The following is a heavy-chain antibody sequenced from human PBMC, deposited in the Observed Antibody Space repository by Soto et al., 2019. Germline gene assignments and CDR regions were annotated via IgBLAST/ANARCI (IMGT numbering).Heavy chain of an antibody. J-gene: IGHJ5*02. Sequence: SQTLSLTCAISGDSVPSNSAAWNWIRQSPSRGLEWLGRTYYRSKWYNDYAVSVKSRIIINPDTSNNQFSLQLNSVTPEDTAVYFCAKGDNLGPKTGYAFDPWGQGIMVTVSS. D-gene: IGHD5-12*01. CDR3: AKGDNLGPKTGYAFDP. CDR2: TYYRSKWYN. V-gene: IGHV6-1*01. CDR1: GDSVPSNSAA.